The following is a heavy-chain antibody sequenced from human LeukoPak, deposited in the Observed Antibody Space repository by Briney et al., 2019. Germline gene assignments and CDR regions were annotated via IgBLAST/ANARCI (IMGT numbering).Heavy chain of an antibody. CDR2: IKEVGSEK. V-gene: IGHV3-7*01. D-gene: IGHD3-16*01. CDR3: SGGSRFVDY. Sequence: GGSLRLSCVASGFIFSKYWMTWVRQAPGKGLEWVANIKEVGSEKYYVDSVKGRFTISRDNAKNSLFLQMNSLTVDDTAVYYCSGGSRFVDYWGQGTLVTVSS. CDR1: GFIFSKYW. J-gene: IGHJ4*02.